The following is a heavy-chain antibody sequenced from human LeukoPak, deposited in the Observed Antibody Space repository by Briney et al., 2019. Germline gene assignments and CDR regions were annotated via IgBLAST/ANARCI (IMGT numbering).Heavy chain of an antibody. CDR3: AKDRSGMAYHFDF. V-gene: IGHV3-48*03. Sequence: GGSLRLSCAASGFTFSSYEMNWVRQAPRKGLEGVSYISSSGSTIYYADSVKGRFTISRDNAKNSLYLQMNSLRAEDTAVYYCAKDRSGMAYHFDFWGQGTLVTVSS. D-gene: IGHD2-2*02. CDR2: ISSSGSTI. CDR1: GFTFSSYE. J-gene: IGHJ4*02.